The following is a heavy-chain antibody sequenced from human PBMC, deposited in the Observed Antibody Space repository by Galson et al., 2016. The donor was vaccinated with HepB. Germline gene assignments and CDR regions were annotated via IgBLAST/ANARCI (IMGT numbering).Heavy chain of an antibody. CDR1: GGSISSYY. Sequence: SETLSLTCTVSGGSISSYYWSWFRQPAGKGLEWIGRIYTSGTTDYNPSLKSRVTISVDRPKNDLSLTLSSVTAADTAVYYCARYNVRTPSNRLHDGFDIWGPGTMVTVSS. CDR3: ARYNVRTPSNRLHDGFDI. D-gene: IGHD5-18*01. V-gene: IGHV4-4*07. J-gene: IGHJ3*02. CDR2: IYTSGTT.